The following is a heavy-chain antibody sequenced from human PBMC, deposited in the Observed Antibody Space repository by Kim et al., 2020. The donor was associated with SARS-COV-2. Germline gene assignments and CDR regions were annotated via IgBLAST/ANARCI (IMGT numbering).Heavy chain of an antibody. Sequence: SVKVSCKASGGTFSSYAISWVRQAPGQGLEWMGRIIPILGIANYAQKFQGRVTITADKSTSTAYMELSSLRSEDTAVYYCARDQTDVATSSVWGPNFEYWGQGTLVTVSS. CDR3: ARDQTDVATSSVWGPNFEY. V-gene: IGHV1-69*04. D-gene: IGHD5-12*01. CDR1: GGTFSSYA. CDR2: IIPILGIA. J-gene: IGHJ4*02.